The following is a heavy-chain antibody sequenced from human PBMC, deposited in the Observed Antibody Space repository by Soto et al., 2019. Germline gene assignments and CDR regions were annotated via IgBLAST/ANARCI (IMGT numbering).Heavy chain of an antibody. J-gene: IGHJ6*02. V-gene: IGHV4-61*08. CDR1: GGSISSGGYY. CDR2: IYYSGST. D-gene: IGHD5-18*01. Sequence: SETLSLTCAVSGGSISSGGYYWSWIRQPPGKGLEWIGYIYYSGSTNYNLSLKSRVTISVDTSKNQFSLKLSSVTAADTAVYYCARPLYSYGPMDVWGQGTTVTVSS. CDR3: ARPLYSYGPMDV.